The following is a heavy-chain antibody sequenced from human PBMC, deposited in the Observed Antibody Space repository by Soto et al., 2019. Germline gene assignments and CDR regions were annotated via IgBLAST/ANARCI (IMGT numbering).Heavy chain of an antibody. V-gene: IGHV3-11*01. D-gene: IGHD5-12*01. Sequence: PGGSLRLSCAASGFTFSDYFMGWIRQAPGKGLEWVSYISSSGSTIYYADSVKGRFTISRDNAKNSLYLQMNSLRAEDTAVYYCARDLTRATTYDYWGQGTLVTVSS. CDR1: GFTFSDYF. CDR2: ISSSGSTI. J-gene: IGHJ4*02. CDR3: ARDLTRATTYDY.